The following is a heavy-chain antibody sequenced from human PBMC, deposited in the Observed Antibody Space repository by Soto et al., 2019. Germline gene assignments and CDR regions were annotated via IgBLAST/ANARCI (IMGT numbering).Heavy chain of an antibody. CDR1: GFTFSICN. J-gene: IGHJ4*01. CDR3: AGVPPQHQISVGRKLVY. V-gene: IGHV3-21*01. D-gene: IGHD6-19*01. Sequence: GESLSLSCAPSGFTFSICNMNWVRPAPGKGLDRLSSISSSSTYIYYADSMKSRFTSSRDNAKNSLYLQLSSLRDENTAVYYCAGVPPQHQISVGRKLVYWGHET. CDR2: ISSSSTYI.